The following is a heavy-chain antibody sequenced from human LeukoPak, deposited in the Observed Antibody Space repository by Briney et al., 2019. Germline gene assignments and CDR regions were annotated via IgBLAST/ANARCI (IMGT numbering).Heavy chain of an antibody. D-gene: IGHD3-9*01. CDR1: GGSIRSGGYY. CDR3: ARAPTRSSDLVTGYLFDY. V-gene: IGHV4-39*07. CDR2: GSTGFNT. J-gene: IGHJ4*02. Sequence: PSETLSLTCTVSGGSIRSGGYYWGWIRQPPGTGLEWIGSGSTGFNTFYHPSLKSRVTISLDTSKQQFSLTLSSVTAADTAVYYCARAPTRSSDLVTGYLFDYWGQGTLVTVSS.